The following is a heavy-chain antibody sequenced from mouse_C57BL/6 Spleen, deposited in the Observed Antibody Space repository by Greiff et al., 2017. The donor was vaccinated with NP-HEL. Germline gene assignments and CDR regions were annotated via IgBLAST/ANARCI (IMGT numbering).Heavy chain of an antibody. CDR2: IYPGSGNT. Sequence: VKLMESGPELVKPGASVKISCKASGYSFTSYYIHWVKQRPGQGLEWIGWIYPGSGNTKYNEKFKGKATLTADTSSSTAYMQLSSLTSEDSAVYYCASERKTWFAYWGQGTLVTVSA. V-gene: IGHV1-66*01. CDR3: ASERKTWFAY. J-gene: IGHJ3*01. CDR1: GYSFTSYY.